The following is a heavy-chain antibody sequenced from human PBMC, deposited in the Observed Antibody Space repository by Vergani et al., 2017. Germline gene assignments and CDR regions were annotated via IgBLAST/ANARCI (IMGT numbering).Heavy chain of an antibody. CDR2: IYYSGST. Sequence: QVQLQESGPGLVKPSQTLSLTCTVSGSSISSGDYYWSWIRQPPGKGLEWIGYIYYSGSTYYNPSLKRRVTISVATSKNQFSLKLSSVTAADTAVYYCARGRKYGLYAFDIWGQGTLVTVSS. CDR3: ARGRKYGLYAFDI. J-gene: IGHJ3*02. CDR1: GSSISSGDYY. V-gene: IGHV4-30-4*08. D-gene: IGHD3-10*01.